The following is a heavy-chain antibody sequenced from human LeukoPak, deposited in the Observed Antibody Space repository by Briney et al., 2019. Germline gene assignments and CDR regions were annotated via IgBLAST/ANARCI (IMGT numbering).Heavy chain of an antibody. J-gene: IGHJ4*02. CDR1: GFTFRGYA. D-gene: IGHD3-10*01. V-gene: IGHV3-23*01. CDR3: ATRYFQDYSYFFVY. CDR2: ITGNGGTT. Sequence: GGSLRLSCADSGFTFRGYAESWVRQAPGKGLEWIATITGNGGTTFYADSVKGRFVVSRDNAKNTLYLQMNRQRVEDTAIYYCATRYFQDYSYFFVYWGQGTLVSVSS.